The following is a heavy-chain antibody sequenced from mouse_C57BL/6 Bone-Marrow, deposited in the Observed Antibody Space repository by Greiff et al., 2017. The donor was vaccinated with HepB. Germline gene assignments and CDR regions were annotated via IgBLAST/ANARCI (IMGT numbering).Heavy chain of an antibody. J-gene: IGHJ3*01. CDR1: GYTFTSYG. CDR3: ARSTAGHYYGSSAFAY. CDR2: IYPRSGNT. V-gene: IGHV1-81*01. Sequence: QVQLQQSGAELARPGASVKLSCKASGYTFTSYGISWVKQRTGQGLEWIGEIYPRSGNTYYNEKFKGKATLTADKSSSTAYMELRSLTSEDSAVYFCARSTAGHYYGSSAFAYWGQGTLVTVSA. D-gene: IGHD1-1*01.